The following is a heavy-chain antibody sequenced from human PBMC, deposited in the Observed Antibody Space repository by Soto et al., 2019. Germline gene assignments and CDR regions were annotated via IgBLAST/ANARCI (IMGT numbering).Heavy chain of an antibody. V-gene: IGHV5-51*01. D-gene: IGHD6-19*01. CDR1: GYSFTSYW. J-gene: IGHJ5*02. Sequence: PGESLKISCKGSGYSFTSYWIGWVRQMPGKGLEWMGIIYPGDSDTRYSPSFQGQVTISADKSISTAYLQWSSLKASDTAMYYCAIAVAGTESSPDWFDPWGQGTLVTVSS. CDR2: IYPGDSDT. CDR3: AIAVAGTESSPDWFDP.